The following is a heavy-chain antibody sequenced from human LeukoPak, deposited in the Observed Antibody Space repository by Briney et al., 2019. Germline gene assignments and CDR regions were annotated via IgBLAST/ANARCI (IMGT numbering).Heavy chain of an antibody. V-gene: IGHV4-38-2*02. CDR3: ARGEYCSGGSCSGNAFDI. CDR2: IYHSGST. D-gene: IGHD2-15*01. Sequence: SETLSLTCTVSGYSISSGYYWGWIRQPPGKGLEWIGSIYHSGSTYYNPSLKSRVTISVDTSKNQFSLKLSSVTAADTAVYYCARGEYCSGGSCSGNAFDIWGQGTMVTVSS. J-gene: IGHJ3*02. CDR1: GYSISSGYY.